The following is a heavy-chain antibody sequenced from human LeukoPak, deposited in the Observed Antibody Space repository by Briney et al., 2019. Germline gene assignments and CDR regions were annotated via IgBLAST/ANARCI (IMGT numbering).Heavy chain of an antibody. CDR3: ARHGDDYYDSSGYYHTLDY. Sequence: SQTLSLTCTVSGGSISSGGYYWSWIRQHPGKGLEWIGYIYTSGSTNYNPSLKSRVTISVDTSKNQFSLKLSSVTAADTAVYYCARHGDDYYDSSGYYHTLDYWGQGTLVTVSS. CDR1: GGSISSGGYY. CDR2: IYTSGST. J-gene: IGHJ4*02. V-gene: IGHV4-31*03. D-gene: IGHD3-22*01.